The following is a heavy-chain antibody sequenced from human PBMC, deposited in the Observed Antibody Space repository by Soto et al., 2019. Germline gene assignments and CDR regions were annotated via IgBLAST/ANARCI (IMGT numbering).Heavy chain of an antibody. CDR1: GGSFSGYY. D-gene: IGHD1-7*01. CDR2: INHSGST. V-gene: IGHV4-34*01. CDR3: ARRLQKLELPYY. J-gene: IGHJ4*02. Sequence: PSETLSLTCAVYGGSFSGYYWSWIRQPPGKGLEWIGEINHSGSTNYNPSLKSRVTISVDTSKNQFSLKLSSVTAADTAVYYCARRLQKLELPYYWGQGTLVTVSS.